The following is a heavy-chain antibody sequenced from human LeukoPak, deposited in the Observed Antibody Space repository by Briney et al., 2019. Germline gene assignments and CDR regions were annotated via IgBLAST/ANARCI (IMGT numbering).Heavy chain of an antibody. CDR1: GFTFSSYA. CDR2: ISGSGGST. Sequence: GGSLRLSCAASGFTFSSYAMSWVRQAPGKGLEWVSAISGSGGSTYYADSVKGRFTVSRDNSKNSLYLQMSSLTAADTAVYYCAKDRSIGTYYTFDHWGQGTLVTVSS. CDR3: AKDRSIGTYYTFDH. J-gene: IGHJ4*02. D-gene: IGHD1-26*01. V-gene: IGHV3-23*01.